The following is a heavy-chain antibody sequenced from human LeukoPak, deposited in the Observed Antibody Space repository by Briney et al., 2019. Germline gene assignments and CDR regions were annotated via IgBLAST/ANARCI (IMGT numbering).Heavy chain of an antibody. J-gene: IGHJ5*02. CDR3: AKTEFADYGDYAPNWFDP. V-gene: IGHV3-23*01. D-gene: IGHD4-17*01. CDR2: ISGSGGST. Sequence: GGSLRLSCAASGFTFSSYAMSWDRQAPGKGLEWVSAISGSGGSTYYADSVKGRFTISRDNSKNTLYLQMNSLRAEDTAVYYCAKTEFADYGDYAPNWFDPWGQGTLVTVSS. CDR1: GFTFSSYA.